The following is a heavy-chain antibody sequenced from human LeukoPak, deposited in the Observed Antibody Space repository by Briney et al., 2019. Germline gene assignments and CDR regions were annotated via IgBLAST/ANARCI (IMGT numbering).Heavy chain of an antibody. V-gene: IGHV4-59*12. Sequence: SETLSLTCTVSGGSISSYYWSWIRQPPGKGLEWIGYIYYSGSTNYNPSLKSRVTISVDTSKNQFSLKLSSVTAADTAVYYCARGGIVVVPAAKEIEYFDYWGQGTLVTVSS. CDR3: ARGGIVVVPAAKEIEYFDY. CDR1: GGSISSYY. CDR2: IYYSGST. J-gene: IGHJ4*02. D-gene: IGHD2-2*01.